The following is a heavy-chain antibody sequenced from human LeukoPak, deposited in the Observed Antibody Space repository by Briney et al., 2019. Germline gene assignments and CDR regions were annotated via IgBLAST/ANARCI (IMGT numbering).Heavy chain of an antibody. J-gene: IGHJ3*02. D-gene: IGHD4-17*01. Sequence: PSETLSLTCTVSGGSISGYYWSWIRQPPGKGLEWIGYIYYSGSTNYNPSLKSRVTISVDTSKNQFSLKLSSVTAADTAVYYCARHDYANDAFDIWGQGTMVTVSS. CDR1: GGSISGYY. CDR2: IYYSGST. V-gene: IGHV4-59*08. CDR3: ARHDYANDAFDI.